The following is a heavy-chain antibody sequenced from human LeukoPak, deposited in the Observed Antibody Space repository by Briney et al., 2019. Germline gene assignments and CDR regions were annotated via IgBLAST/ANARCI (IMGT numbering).Heavy chain of an antibody. CDR3: ARGAVRGVILRWFDP. D-gene: IGHD3-10*01. CDR1: GYTFTGYY. Sequence: ASVKVSCKASGYTFTGYYMHWGRQAPGHGLEWMGWINPNSGGTNYAQKFQGRVTMTRDTSISTAYMELNRLTSDDTAVYYCARGAVRGVILRWFDPWGQGTLVTVSS. J-gene: IGHJ5*02. V-gene: IGHV1-2*02. CDR2: INPNSGGT.